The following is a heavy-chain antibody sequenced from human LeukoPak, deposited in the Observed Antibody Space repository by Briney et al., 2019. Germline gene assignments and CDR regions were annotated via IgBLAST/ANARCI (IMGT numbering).Heavy chain of an antibody. Sequence: GGSLRLSCAASGFTFSNYAMSWVRQAPGKGLEWVSSISGSGDTTYYADSVKGRFTISRDNSKNTVYLQMKSLTPEDTAVYYCATEGGDYWGRGTLVTVSS. CDR2: ISGSGDTT. CDR3: ATEGGDY. CDR1: GFTFSNYA. D-gene: IGHD3-16*01. J-gene: IGHJ4*02. V-gene: IGHV3-23*01.